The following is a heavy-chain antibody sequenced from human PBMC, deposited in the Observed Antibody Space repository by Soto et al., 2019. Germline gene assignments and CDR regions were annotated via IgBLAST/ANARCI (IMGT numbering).Heavy chain of an antibody. V-gene: IGHV3-33*01. CDR2: IWYDGSNK. CDR3: ARDQTVPSMLGMDV. CDR1: GFTFSNYG. D-gene: IGHD3-10*02. Sequence: PGGSLRLSCAASGFTFSNYGMHWVRQAQGKGLEWVAVIWYDGSNKYYADSVKGRFTISRDNSKNTLYLQMNSLRAEDTAVYYCARDQTVPSMLGMDVWGQGTTVTVSS. J-gene: IGHJ6*02.